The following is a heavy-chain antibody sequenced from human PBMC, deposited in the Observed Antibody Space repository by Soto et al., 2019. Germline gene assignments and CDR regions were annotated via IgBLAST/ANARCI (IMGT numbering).Heavy chain of an antibody. CDR2: INHSGST. CDR3: ARGPLIGSGYYYYYMDV. CDR1: GGSFSGYY. V-gene: IGHV4-34*01. Sequence: QVQLQQWGAGLLKPSETLSLTCAVYGGSFSGYYWSWIRQPPGKGLEWIGEINHSGSTNYNPSLKRRVTISVDTSKHQFSLKLSSVTAADTAVYYCARGPLIGSGYYYYYMDVWGKGTTVTVSS. D-gene: IGHD3-16*02. J-gene: IGHJ6*03.